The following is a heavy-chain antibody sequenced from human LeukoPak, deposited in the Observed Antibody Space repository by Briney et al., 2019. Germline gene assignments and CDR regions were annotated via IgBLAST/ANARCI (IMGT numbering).Heavy chain of an antibody. V-gene: IGHV1-8*01. CDR1: GYTFTNFD. CDR2: MNPKSGTT. J-gene: IGHJ5*02. Sequence: GASVKVSCKASGYTFTNFDMNWVRQATGQGLEWMGWMNPKSGTTVYAQKFQGRVTMTRDTSITTAYMELSSLQSEDTAVYYCARGRSPPAAAESLFDPWGQGTLVTVSS. D-gene: IGHD6-13*01. CDR3: ARGRSPPAAAESLFDP.